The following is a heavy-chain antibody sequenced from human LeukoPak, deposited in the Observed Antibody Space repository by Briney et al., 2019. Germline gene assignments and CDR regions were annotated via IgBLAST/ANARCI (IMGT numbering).Heavy chain of an antibody. J-gene: IGHJ6*03. V-gene: IGHV3-21*01. CDR2: IGSSSNYI. CDR1: GFTFSTYT. Sequence: GGSLRLSCAASGFTFSTYTMNWVRQAPGKGLEWVSSIGSSSNYIYYADSVKGRFTISRDNAKNSLYLQMNSLRAEDTAVYYCARGKADYYMDVWGKGTTVTVSS. CDR3: ARGKADYYMDV.